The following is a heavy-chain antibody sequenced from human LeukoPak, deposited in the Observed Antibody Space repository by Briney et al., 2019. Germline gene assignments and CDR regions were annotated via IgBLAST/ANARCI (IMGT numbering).Heavy chain of an antibody. V-gene: IGHV3-23*01. J-gene: IGHJ6*02. Sequence: PGGSLRLSCAASGFTFSSYAMSWVRQAPGKGLEWVSAISGSGGSTYYADSVKGRFTISRDNSKDTLYLQMNSLRAEDTAVYYCADSYGGNSHRSQRDYYYGMDVWGQGTTVTVSS. CDR3: ADSYGGNSHRSQRDYYYGMDV. D-gene: IGHD4-23*01. CDR1: GFTFSSYA. CDR2: ISGSGGST.